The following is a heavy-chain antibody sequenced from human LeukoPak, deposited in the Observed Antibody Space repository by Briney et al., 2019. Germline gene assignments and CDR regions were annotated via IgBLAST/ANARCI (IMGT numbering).Heavy chain of an antibody. CDR3: ARLLAYGSGAEAFDY. Sequence: GGSLRLSCAASGFTFNTYNMNWVRQAPGKGLEWVSSISSSSSYIYYADSVKGRFTISRDNAKNSLYLQMNSLRAEDTAVYYCARLLAYGSGAEAFDYWGQGALVTVSS. V-gene: IGHV3-21*01. CDR2: ISSSSSYI. D-gene: IGHD3-10*01. CDR1: GFTFNTYN. J-gene: IGHJ4*02.